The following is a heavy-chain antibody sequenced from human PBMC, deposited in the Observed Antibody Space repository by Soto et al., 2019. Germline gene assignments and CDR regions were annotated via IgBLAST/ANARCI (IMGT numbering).Heavy chain of an antibody. CDR1: GGSISSGDYY. J-gene: IGHJ2*01. Sequence: QVQLQESGPGLVKPSQTLSLTCTVSGGSISSGDYYWSWIRQPPGKGLEWIGDVYYSGSTYYNPSLKSRVTISVDTSKNQFSLKLSSVTAADTAVYYCARCIGDSLWYFDLWGRGTLVTVSS. V-gene: IGHV4-30-4*01. D-gene: IGHD4-17*01. CDR3: ARCIGDSLWYFDL. CDR2: VYYSGST.